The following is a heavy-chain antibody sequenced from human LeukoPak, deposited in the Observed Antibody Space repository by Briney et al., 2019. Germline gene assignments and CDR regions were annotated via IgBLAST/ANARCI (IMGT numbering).Heavy chain of an antibody. CDR3: ARDYPPD. CDR2: ISGSGGST. J-gene: IGHJ4*02. CDR1: GFTFSSYA. Sequence: RPGGSLRLSCAASGFTFSSYAMSWVRQAPGKGLEWVSAISGSGGSTFYADSVKGRFTISRGNAQNTLYLQMYSLSAEDTAVYYCARDYPPDRGQGTLVTVSA. V-gene: IGHV3-23*01.